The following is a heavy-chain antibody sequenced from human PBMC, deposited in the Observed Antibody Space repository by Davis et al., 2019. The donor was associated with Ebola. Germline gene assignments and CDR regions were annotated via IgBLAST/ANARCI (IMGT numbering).Heavy chain of an antibody. D-gene: IGHD2-15*01. Sequence: PSETLSLTCAVYGGSFSGYYWSWIRQPPGKGLEWIGEINHSGSTNYNPSLKSRVTISVDTSKNQFSLKLSSVTAADTAVYYCARAPIYCSGGSCWSHHMDVWGQGTTVTVSS. CDR1: GGSFSGYY. V-gene: IGHV4-34*01. CDR2: INHSGST. J-gene: IGHJ6*02. CDR3: ARAPIYCSGGSCWSHHMDV.